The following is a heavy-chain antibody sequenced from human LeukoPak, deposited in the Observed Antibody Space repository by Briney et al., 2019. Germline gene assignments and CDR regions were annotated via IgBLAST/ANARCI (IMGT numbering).Heavy chain of an antibody. CDR1: GYSISSGYY. CDR3: TRGAGWLIDY. D-gene: IGHD3-16*01. V-gene: IGHV4-38-2*02. Sequence: PSETLSLTCTVSGYSISSGYYWGWIRQPPGKGLEWIGSIYHSGSTYYNPSLKSRVTISVDTSKNQFSLKLNSVTTADTAVYYCTRGAGWLIDYWGQGILVTVSS. J-gene: IGHJ4*02. CDR2: IYHSGST.